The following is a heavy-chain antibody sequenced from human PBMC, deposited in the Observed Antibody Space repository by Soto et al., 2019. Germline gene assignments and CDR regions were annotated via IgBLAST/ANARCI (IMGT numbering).Heavy chain of an antibody. Sequence: QVQLVQSGAEVKKPGSSVKVSCKASGGTFSSYAISWVRQAPGQVLEWMGGIITIFGTANYAQKFQGRVTITASESTSTAYMELSSLRYVDRAGYYCATTPPVGGYYYYGMDVWGQGTTVSVSS. J-gene: IGHJ6*02. CDR3: ATTPPVGGYYYYGMDV. CDR1: GGTFSSYA. CDR2: IITIFGTA. D-gene: IGHD1-26*01. V-gene: IGHV1-69*12.